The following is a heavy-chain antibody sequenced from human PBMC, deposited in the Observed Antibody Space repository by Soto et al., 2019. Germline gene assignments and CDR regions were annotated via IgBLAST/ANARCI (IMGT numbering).Heavy chain of an antibody. J-gene: IGHJ6*02. Sequence: LSLTCTVSGGSISSADDSWSWVRQPPGKGLEWIGHRSYSGSAYYNPSLESRVTISVDTSKNQFSLRLSSVTAADTAVYYCAREASGHITIFGVALGGAMDVWGQGTTVTVSS. CDR2: RSYSGSA. D-gene: IGHD3-3*01. V-gene: IGHV4-30-4*01. CDR3: AREASGHITIFGVALGGAMDV. CDR1: GGSISSADDS.